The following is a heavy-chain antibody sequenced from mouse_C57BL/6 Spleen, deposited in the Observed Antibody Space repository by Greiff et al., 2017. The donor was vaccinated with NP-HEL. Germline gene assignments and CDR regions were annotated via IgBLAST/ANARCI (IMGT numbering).Heavy chain of an antibody. Sequence: VQLQQSGAELVKPGASVKISCKASGYAFSSYWMNWVTQRPGKGLEWIGQIYPGDGDTNYNGKFKGKATLTADKSSSTAYMQLSSLTSEDSAVYFCARGDYYGSTYFDYWGQGTTLTVSS. J-gene: IGHJ2*01. V-gene: IGHV1-80*01. D-gene: IGHD1-1*01. CDR3: ARGDYYGSTYFDY. CDR1: GYAFSSYW. CDR2: IYPGDGDT.